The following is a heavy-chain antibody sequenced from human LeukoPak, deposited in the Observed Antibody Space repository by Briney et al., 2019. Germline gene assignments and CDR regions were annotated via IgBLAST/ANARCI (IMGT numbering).Heavy chain of an antibody. D-gene: IGHD2-2*01. Sequence: GGSLRLSCAASGFTFSSYAMSWVRQAPGKGLEWVSAISDSGTTYYADSVKGRFTISRDNSKNTLYLQMNSLRAEDTAVYHCAKAGYSSTWYYGMDVWGQGTTVTVSS. J-gene: IGHJ6*02. V-gene: IGHV3-23*01. CDR1: GFTFSSYA. CDR2: ISDSGTT. CDR3: AKAGYSSTWYYGMDV.